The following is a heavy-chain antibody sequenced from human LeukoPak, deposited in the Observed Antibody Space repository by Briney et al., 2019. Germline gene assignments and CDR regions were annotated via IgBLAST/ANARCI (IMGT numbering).Heavy chain of an antibody. J-gene: IGHJ4*02. V-gene: IGHV4-34*01. CDR2: INHSGST. CDR3: ASGYDSSGYYHY. CDR1: GGSFSGYY. Sequence: KPSETLSLTCAVYGGSFSGYYWSWIRQPPGKGLEWIGEINHSGSTNYNPSLKSRVTISVDTSKNQFSLKLSSVTAADTAVYYCASGYDSSGYYHYWGQGTLVTVPS. D-gene: IGHD3-22*01.